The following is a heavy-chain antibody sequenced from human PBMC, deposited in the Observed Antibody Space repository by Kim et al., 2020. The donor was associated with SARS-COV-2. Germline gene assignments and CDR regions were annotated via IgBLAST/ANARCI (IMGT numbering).Heavy chain of an antibody. Sequence: SETLSLTCTVSGGSISSSSYYWGWIRQPPGKGLEWIGSIYYSGSTYYNPSLKSRVTISVDTSKNQFSLKLSSVTAADTAVYYCARDLRSPENGMDVWGQGTTVTVSS. CDR2: IYYSGST. CDR3: ARDLRSPENGMDV. J-gene: IGHJ6*02. V-gene: IGHV4-39*07. CDR1: GGSISSSSYY.